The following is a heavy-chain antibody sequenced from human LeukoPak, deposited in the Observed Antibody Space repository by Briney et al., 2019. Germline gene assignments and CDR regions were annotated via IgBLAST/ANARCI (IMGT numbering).Heavy chain of an antibody. V-gene: IGHV3-7*05. D-gene: IGHD2-15*01. J-gene: IGHJ5*02. CDR2: IKQDGVEQ. Sequence: GGSLRLSCAASGFTFSSYWMSWVRQAPGKGLEWVANIKQDGVEQYYVDSVEGRFTISRDNAKSSLFLQMNSLRAEDTAVYYCARISQRSFVPCGEGTLVTVSS. CDR3: ARISQRSFVP. CDR1: GFTFSSYW.